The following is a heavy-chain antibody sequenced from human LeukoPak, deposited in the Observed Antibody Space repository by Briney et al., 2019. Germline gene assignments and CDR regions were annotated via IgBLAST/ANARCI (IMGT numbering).Heavy chain of an antibody. CDR3: ARGLDSFDAFDI. CDR1: GGTFSSYA. CDR2: IIPIFGTA. V-gene: IGHV1-69*05. J-gene: IGHJ3*02. Sequence: ASVKVSCKAFGGTFSSYAISWMRQAPGQGLEWMGGIIPIFGTANYAQKFQGRVTITTDESTSAAYMELSSLRSEDTAVYYCARGLDSFDAFDIWGQGTMVTVSS. D-gene: IGHD2-15*01.